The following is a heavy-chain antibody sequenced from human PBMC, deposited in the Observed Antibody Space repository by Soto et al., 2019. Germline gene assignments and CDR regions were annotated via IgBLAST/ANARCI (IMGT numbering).Heavy chain of an antibody. CDR2: IYYSGST. V-gene: IGHV4-59*01. Sequence: TSETLSLTCTVSGGSIRSYYWSWIRQPPGKGLEWIGYIYYSGSTNYNPSLKSRVTISVDRSKNQFSLKLSSVTAADTAVYYCARGYHYYYYGMDVWGQGTTVTVSS. J-gene: IGHJ6*02. D-gene: IGHD5-12*01. CDR3: ARGYHYYYYGMDV. CDR1: GGSIRSYY.